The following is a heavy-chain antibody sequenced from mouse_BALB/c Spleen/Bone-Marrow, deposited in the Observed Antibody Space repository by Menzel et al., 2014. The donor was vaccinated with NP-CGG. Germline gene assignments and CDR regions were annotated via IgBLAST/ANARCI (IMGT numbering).Heavy chain of an antibody. V-gene: IGHV1S81*02. J-gene: IGHJ2*01. CDR1: GYTFTSYY. D-gene: IGHD4-1*01. CDR2: INPSNGGT. Sequence: QVQLQQSGAELVKPGASVKLSCKASGYTFTSYYMYWVKQRPGQGHEWIGEINPSNGGTNFNEKFKSRATLTVDKSSSTAYMQLSSRTSEDSAVYYCTRGRTWDFDYWGQGTTLTVSS. CDR3: TRGRTWDFDY.